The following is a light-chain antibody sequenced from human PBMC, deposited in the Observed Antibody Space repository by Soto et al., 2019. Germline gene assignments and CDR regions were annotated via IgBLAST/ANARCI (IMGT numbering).Light chain of an antibody. CDR1: NIAAKS. Sequence: SYELTQPPSVSVAPGQTARITCGGDNIAAKSVHWYRQKPGQAPVLVIYDDSDRPSGIPERFSGSNSGNTATLTISRVEAGDEADYYCQVWDSTSDPWVCGVGTQLTVL. J-gene: IGLJ3*02. V-gene: IGLV3-21*02. CDR3: QVWDSTSDPWV. CDR2: DDS.